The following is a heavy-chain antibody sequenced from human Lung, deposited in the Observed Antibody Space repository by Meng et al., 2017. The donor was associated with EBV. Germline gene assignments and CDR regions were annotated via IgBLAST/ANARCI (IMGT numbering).Heavy chain of an antibody. CDR3: ARNVPGTSAYYD. D-gene: IGHD3-22*01. CDR1: GYSIRSTNW. Sequence: QVQLKESSPGLVKPSDTLSLSCAVSGYSIRSTNWWGWIRQPPGKGLEWIGYIYYSGSTSYNPSLKSRVTMSVDTSKNQFSLNLNSVTAVDTAVHYCARNVPGTSAYYDWGQGTLVTVSS. J-gene: IGHJ4*02. V-gene: IGHV4-28*01. CDR2: IYYSGST.